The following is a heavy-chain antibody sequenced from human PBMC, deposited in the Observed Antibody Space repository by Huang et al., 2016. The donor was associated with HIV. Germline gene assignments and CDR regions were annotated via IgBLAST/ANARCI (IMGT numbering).Heavy chain of an antibody. CDR3: ARGRDTTEMDTVDDALDV. D-gene: IGHD1-1*01. CDR1: VGPFSIHY. J-gene: IGHJ3*01. Sequence: QVRLQQWGGGLVRPSETLSRTFAVYVGPFSIHYWSWIRQSPGKGMEWIAVKKYNGNDNVNPPLRSRVSITVDTSKNQFPLKVTAGTAADTAIYYCARGRDTTEMDTVDDALDVWDQGTLVIVSS. V-gene: IGHV4-34*02. CDR2: KKYNGND.